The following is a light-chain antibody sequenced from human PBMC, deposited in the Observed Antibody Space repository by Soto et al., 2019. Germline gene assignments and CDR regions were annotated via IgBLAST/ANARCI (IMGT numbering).Light chain of an antibody. Sequence: QSVLTQPPSVSGAPGQRVTISCTGSSSNIGAGYDVHWYQQLPGTAPNLLIYGNSNRPSGVPDRFYGSKAGTSASLATTGLRGEEEADYYGQSYDSSLSGPVVFGGGTQLTVL. CDR3: QSYDSSLSGPVV. V-gene: IGLV1-40*01. CDR2: GNS. J-gene: IGLJ2*01. CDR1: SSNIGAGYD.